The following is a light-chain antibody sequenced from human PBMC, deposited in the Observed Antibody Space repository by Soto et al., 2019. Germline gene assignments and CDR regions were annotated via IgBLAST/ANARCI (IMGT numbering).Light chain of an antibody. CDR1: QSVSSNS. V-gene: IGKV3-20*01. Sequence: EIVLTQSPGTLSLSPGERATLSCRASQSVSSNSLAWYQQKPGQAPRLLIYGASSRATGIPDRFSGSGSGTDFTLTISSLEPEDFAVYYCQQCGSSPLTFGGGTKVEIK. CDR3: QQCGSSPLT. CDR2: GAS. J-gene: IGKJ4*01.